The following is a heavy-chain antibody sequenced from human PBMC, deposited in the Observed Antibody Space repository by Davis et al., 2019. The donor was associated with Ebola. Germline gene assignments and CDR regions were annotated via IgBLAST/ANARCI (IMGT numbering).Heavy chain of an antibody. D-gene: IGHD6-13*01. J-gene: IGHJ4*02. CDR3: ARGLLIAAAERPFDY. CDR2: INPSGGST. Sequence: ASVTVSCKASGYTFTSYYMHWVRQASGQGLEWMGRINPSGGSTSYAQKLQGRVTMTRNTSISTAYMELSSLRSEDTAVYYCARGLLIAAAERPFDYWGQATLVTVSS. CDR1: GYTFTSYY. V-gene: IGHV1-46*01.